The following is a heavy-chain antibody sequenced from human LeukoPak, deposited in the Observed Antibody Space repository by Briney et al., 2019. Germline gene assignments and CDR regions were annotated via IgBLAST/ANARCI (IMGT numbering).Heavy chain of an antibody. J-gene: IGHJ4*02. Sequence: GGSLRLSRAASGFTVRTNYMSWVRQAPGKGLEWVSVIYDSGSTYYADSVKGRFTISRDNSKNTLYLQMNSLRAEDTAVYYCASPNFWDSSGYYLPPLPRYWGQGTLATVSS. CDR3: ASPNFWDSSGYYLPPLPRY. D-gene: IGHD3-22*01. CDR1: GFTVRTNY. V-gene: IGHV3-53*01. CDR2: IYDSGST.